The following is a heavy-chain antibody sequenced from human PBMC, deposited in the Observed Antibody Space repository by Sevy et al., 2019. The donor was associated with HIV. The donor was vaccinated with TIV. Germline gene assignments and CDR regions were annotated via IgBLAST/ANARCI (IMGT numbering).Heavy chain of an antibody. J-gene: IGHJ6*02. V-gene: IGHV1-8*01. CDR2: MTPNSGNT. Sequence: ASVKVSCKASGYTFTTYDIIWVRQATGQGLEWVGWMTPNSGNTGYAQKFQGRVNMTRNTSISTAYMDLSSRRSEDTALYSCARLYAASEGGNGMDVWAQRITVTFSS. CDR3: ARLYAASEGGNGMDV. D-gene: IGHD6-13*01. CDR1: GYTFTTYD.